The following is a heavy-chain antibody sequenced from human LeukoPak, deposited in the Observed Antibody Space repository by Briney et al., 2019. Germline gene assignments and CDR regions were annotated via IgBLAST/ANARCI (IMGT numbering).Heavy chain of an antibody. CDR1: GFTFSNYW. D-gene: IGHD3-9*01. CDR3: AKDNYDILTGYFN. J-gene: IGHJ4*02. Sequence: PGGSLRLSCTASGFTFSNYWMSWVRQAPGKGLEWVSAISGSGGSTYYADSVKGRFTISRDNSKNTLYLQMNSLRAEDTAVYYCAKDNYDILTGYFNWGQGTPVTVSS. CDR2: ISGSGGST. V-gene: IGHV3-23*01.